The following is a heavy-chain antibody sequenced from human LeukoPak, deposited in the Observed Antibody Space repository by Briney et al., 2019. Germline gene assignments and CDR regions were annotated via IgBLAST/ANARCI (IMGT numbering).Heavy chain of an antibody. CDR2: IKEDGSDK. J-gene: IGHJ4*02. Sequence: GGSLILSCAASGFTFSNYWMSWVRQTPGKGLEWVANIKEDGSDKYYVDSLKGRFTISRDNAKNSLYLQMNSLRAEDTTVYYCAKDRTRQAYWGQGTLVTVSS. CDR1: GFTFSNYW. D-gene: IGHD3-3*01. CDR3: AKDRTRQAY. V-gene: IGHV3-7*03.